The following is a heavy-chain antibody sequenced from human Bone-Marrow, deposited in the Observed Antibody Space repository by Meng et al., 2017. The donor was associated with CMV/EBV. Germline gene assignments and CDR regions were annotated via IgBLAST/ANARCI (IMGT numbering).Heavy chain of an antibody. CDR1: GYTLTELS. D-gene: IGHD3-10*01. CDR3: ATTPAGSGSPIQHYYYYGMDV. CDR2: FDPEDGET. J-gene: IGHJ6*02. V-gene: IGHV1-24*01. Sequence: ASVKVSCKVSGYTLTELSMHWVRQAPGKGLEWMGGFDPEDGETIYAQKFQGRVTMTEDTSTDTAYMELSSLRSEDTAVYYCATTPAGSGSPIQHYYYYGMDVWGQGTTVTVPS.